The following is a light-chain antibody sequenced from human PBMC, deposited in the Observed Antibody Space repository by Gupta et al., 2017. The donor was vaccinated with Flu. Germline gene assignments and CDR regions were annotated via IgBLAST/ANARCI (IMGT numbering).Light chain of an antibody. CDR1: QSVSSY. CDR3: HQRSKWPPT. V-gene: IGKV3-11*01. Sequence: PATLSLSPGERATLSCRASQSVSSYLAWFQQKPGQAPRLLIYDASNRASGVPARFSGSGSGTDFTLTISSLEPEDFAVYYCHQRSKWPPTFGPGTIVDIK. CDR2: DAS. J-gene: IGKJ3*01.